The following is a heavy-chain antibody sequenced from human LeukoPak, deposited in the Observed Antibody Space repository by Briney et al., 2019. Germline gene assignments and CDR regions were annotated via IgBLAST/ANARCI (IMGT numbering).Heavy chain of an antibody. CDR3: AKNGQSGFSFDP. D-gene: IGHD3-3*01. Sequence: SSETLSLTCAVYGGSLNGHYWNWIRQPPGKGLEWIGEGSESGGTKFNPSLKSRVTISADTSKNQFSLKLNSVTAADTAVYYCAKNGQSGFSFDPWGQGTLVTVSS. J-gene: IGHJ5*02. V-gene: IGHV4-34*01. CDR2: GSESGGT. CDR1: GGSLNGHY.